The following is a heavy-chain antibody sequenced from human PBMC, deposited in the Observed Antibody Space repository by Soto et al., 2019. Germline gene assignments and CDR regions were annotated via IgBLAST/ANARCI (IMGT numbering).Heavy chain of an antibody. CDR1: GYTFTTYD. V-gene: IGHV1-18*04. CDR3: AGVGGYCSSTSCYRGFDP. J-gene: IGHJ5*02. CDR2: ISAYNGNT. D-gene: IGHD2-2*01. Sequence: QFQLVQSGAEVKKPGASVKVSCKASGYTFTTYDISWVRQAPGQGLEWMGWISAYNGNTNYAQKLQGRVTMTTDTSTSTAYMELRSLRSDDTAVYYCAGVGGYCSSTSCYRGFDPWGQGTLVTVSS.